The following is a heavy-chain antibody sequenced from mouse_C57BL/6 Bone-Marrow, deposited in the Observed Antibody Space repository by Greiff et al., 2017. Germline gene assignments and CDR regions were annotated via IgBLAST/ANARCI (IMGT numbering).Heavy chain of an antibody. J-gene: IGHJ2*01. D-gene: IGHD1-1*01. CDR2: IDPENGDT. V-gene: IGHV14-4*01. Sequence: VQLQQSGAELVRPGASVKFSCTASGFNIKDDYMHWVKQRPEQGLEWIGWIDPENGDTEYASKFQGKATITADTSSNTAYLQLSSLTSEDTAVYYCTDYYYGSSQGYYFDYWGQGTTLTVSS. CDR3: TDYYYGSSQGYYFDY. CDR1: GFNIKDDY.